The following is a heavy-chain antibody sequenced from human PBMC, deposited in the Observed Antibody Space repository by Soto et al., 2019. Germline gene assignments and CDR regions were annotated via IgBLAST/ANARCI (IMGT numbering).Heavy chain of an antibody. CDR3: ARNKRGAGDFQF. Sequence: QVQLVQSGAEAKKPGASVKVSCKASGYTFTSFDINWARQATGQGLEWLGWMNPNPGNTGYAQKFQGRITTTRDTSTSAAYMELNSLTYEDSAVYYCARNKRGAGDFQFWGHGTLVTVSS. CDR2: MNPNPGNT. J-gene: IGHJ4*01. V-gene: IGHV1-8*01. CDR1: GYTFTSFD. D-gene: IGHD3-10*01.